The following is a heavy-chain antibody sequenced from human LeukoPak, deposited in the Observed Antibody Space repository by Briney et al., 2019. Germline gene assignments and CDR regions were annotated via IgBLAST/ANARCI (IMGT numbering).Heavy chain of an antibody. CDR1: GFTFSNYG. CDR3: AKNSGSTAL. V-gene: IGHV3-30*18. CDR2: ISYDGSNK. D-gene: IGHD1-26*01. Sequence: PGGSLRLSCAASGFTFSNYGMHWVRQAPGKGLEWVSAISYDGSNKYYADSVKGRFTISRDNSKNTLYLQMNSLRAEDTAMYYCAKNSGSTALWGQGTLVTVSS. J-gene: IGHJ4*02.